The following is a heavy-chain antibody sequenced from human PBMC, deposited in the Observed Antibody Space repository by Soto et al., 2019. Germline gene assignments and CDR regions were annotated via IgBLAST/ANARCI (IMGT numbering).Heavy chain of an antibody. CDR1: GYTFTSDD. D-gene: IGHD1-26*01. V-gene: IGHV1-8*01. J-gene: IGHJ4*02. CDR2: MNPNSGNT. Sequence: QVQLVQSGAEVKKPGASVKVSCKASGYTFTSDDINWVRQATGQGLEWMGWMNPNSGNTGYAQKFQGRVTMTRNTSRYTAYMGLSSLRTADTAVYYCAIGRVGATTRWGQGTLVTVSS. CDR3: AIGRVGATTR.